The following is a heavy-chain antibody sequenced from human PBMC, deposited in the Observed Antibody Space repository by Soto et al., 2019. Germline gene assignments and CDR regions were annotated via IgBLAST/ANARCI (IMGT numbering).Heavy chain of an antibody. CDR3: AKSPLSLVVDDAFDI. Sequence: GGSLRLSCAASGFTFSSYGMHWVRQAPGEGLEWVADISYDGSNKYYADSVKGRFTISRDNSKNTLYLQMNSLRAEDTAVYYCAKSPLSLVVDDAFDIWGQGTMVTVS. CDR1: GFTFSSYG. J-gene: IGHJ3*02. V-gene: IGHV3-30*18. CDR2: ISYDGSNK. D-gene: IGHD3-22*01.